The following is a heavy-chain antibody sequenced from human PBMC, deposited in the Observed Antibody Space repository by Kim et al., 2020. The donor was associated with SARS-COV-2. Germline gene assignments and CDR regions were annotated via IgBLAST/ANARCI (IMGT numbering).Heavy chain of an antibody. Sequence: SETLSLTCAVYGGSFSGYYWSLIRQPPGKGLEWIGEINHSGSTNYNPSLKSRVTISVDTSKNQFSLKLSSVTAADTAVYYCARGGSGYYLYGMDVWGQGTTVTVSS. D-gene: IGHD3-22*01. J-gene: IGHJ6*02. CDR3: ARGGSGYYLYGMDV. V-gene: IGHV4-34*01. CDR1: GGSFSGYY. CDR2: INHSGST.